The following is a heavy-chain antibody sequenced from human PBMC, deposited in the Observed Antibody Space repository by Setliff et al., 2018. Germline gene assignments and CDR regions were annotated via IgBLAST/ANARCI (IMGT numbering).Heavy chain of an antibody. CDR2: IYYSGST. V-gene: IGHV4-39*07. J-gene: IGHJ4*02. CDR1: GGSISTYY. CDR3: ARGRNIAARLLDS. D-gene: IGHD6-6*01. Sequence: SEILSLTCTVSGGSISTYYWGWIRQPPGKGLEWIGNIYYSGSTFYNPSLKSRVTISIDTSKDQFSLKLISMTAADTAVYYCARGRNIAARLLDSWGQGTLVTVSS.